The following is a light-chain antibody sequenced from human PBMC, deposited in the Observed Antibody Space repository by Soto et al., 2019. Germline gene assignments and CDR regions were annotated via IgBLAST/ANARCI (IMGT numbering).Light chain of an antibody. Sequence: QSVLTQPRSVSGSPGQSVTISSTGTSSDVASYNYVSWYQQHPGKAPKLIIYDVRKRPSGVPDRFFGSKSASTASLTISGLQAEDEAEYYCCSYAGSYTYVYGTGTKVTVL. V-gene: IGLV2-11*01. CDR1: SSDVASYNY. CDR2: DVR. J-gene: IGLJ1*01. CDR3: CSYAGSYTYV.